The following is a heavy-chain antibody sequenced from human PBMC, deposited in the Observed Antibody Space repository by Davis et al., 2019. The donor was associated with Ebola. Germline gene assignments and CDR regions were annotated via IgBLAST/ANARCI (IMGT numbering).Heavy chain of an antibody. V-gene: IGHV3-7*01. CDR1: GFTFSSYW. CDR3: ARVLYSSPTNLYYYYGMDV. J-gene: IGHJ6*02. Sequence: GESLKISSAASGFTFSSYWMSWVRQAPGKGLEWVANIKQDGSEKYYVDSVKGRFTISRDNAKNSLYLQMNSLRAEDTAVYYCARVLYSSPTNLYYYYGMDVWGQGTTVTVSS. CDR2: IKQDGSEK. D-gene: IGHD6-13*01.